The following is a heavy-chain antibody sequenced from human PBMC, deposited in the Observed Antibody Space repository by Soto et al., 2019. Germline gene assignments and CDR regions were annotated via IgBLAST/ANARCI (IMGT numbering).Heavy chain of an antibody. CDR2: ITAYNGNT. CDR1: GYTFTSYG. J-gene: IGHJ4*02. D-gene: IGHD2-15*01. CDR3: VVAAQPYSFDY. V-gene: IGHV1-18*01. Sequence: QVQLVQSGAEVKKPGASVKVSCKASGYTFTSYGISWMRQAPGQGLEWMGWITAYNGNTNYAQKFQGRVTMTTDTSTSTVYMELRSLRADDTAVYYCVVAAQPYSFDYWGQGTLVTVSS.